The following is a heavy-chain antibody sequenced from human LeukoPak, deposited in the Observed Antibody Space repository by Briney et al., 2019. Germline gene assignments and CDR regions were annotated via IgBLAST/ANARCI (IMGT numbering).Heavy chain of an antibody. D-gene: IGHD3-22*01. V-gene: IGHV1-2*02. CDR2: INPNSGGT. CDR3: ARVLFTGITMIVIIHDY. CDR1: GYTFTDYY. Sequence: GASVKVSCKASGYTFTDYYMHWVRQAPGQGLEWMGWINPNSGGTKYAQKFQGRVTMTTDTSTSTAYMELRSLRSDDTAVYYCARVLFTGITMIVIIHDYWGQGTLVTVSS. J-gene: IGHJ4*02.